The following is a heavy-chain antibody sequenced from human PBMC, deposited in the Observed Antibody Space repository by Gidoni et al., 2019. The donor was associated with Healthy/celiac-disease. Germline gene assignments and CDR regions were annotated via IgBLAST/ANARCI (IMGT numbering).Heavy chain of an antibody. D-gene: IGHD2-15*01. CDR2: ISGSGGST. V-gene: IGHV3-23*01. CDR3: AKDGWGAYCSGGSCYSYWYFDL. CDR1: GFPFCSYA. J-gene: IGHJ2*01. Sequence: EVQLLESGGGLVQPGASLRLTRAASGFPFCSYAMCWVRQAPGKGLEWVSAISGSGGSTYYADSVKGRLNISRENSKNTLYLQMNSLRAEDTEVYYCAKDGWGAYCSGGSCYSYWYFDLWGRGTLVTVSS.